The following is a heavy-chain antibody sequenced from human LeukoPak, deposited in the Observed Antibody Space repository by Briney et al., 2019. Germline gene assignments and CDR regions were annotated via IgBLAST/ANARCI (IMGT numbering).Heavy chain of an antibody. Sequence: PGGSLRLSCAASGFTFSSYGMHWVRQAPGKGLEWVAFIRYDGSNKYYADSVKGRFTISRDNSKNTLYLQVNSLRAEDTAVYYCAKDQEEWSYHYFDYWGQGTLVTVSS. V-gene: IGHV3-30*02. D-gene: IGHD3-3*01. CDR3: AKDQEEWSYHYFDY. CDR1: GFTFSSYG. CDR2: IRYDGSNK. J-gene: IGHJ4*02.